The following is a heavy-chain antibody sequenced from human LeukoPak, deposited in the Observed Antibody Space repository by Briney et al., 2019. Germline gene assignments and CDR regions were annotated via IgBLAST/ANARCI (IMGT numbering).Heavy chain of an antibody. CDR1: GLTFSNYW. Sequence: GGSLRLSCAASGLTFSNYWMNWVRQAPGKGLEWVANIKEDGSEKYYVDSVKGRFTISRDNAKNSLYLQMSSLRVEDTAVYYCVRDYDHSGGTNWGQGTLVTVSS. CDR2: IKEDGSEK. CDR3: VRDYDHSGGTN. V-gene: IGHV3-7*01. J-gene: IGHJ4*02. D-gene: IGHD2-15*01.